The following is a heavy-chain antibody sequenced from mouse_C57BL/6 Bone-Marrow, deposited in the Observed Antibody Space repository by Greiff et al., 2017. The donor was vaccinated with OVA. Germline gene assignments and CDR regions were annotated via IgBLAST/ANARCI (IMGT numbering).Heavy chain of an antibody. J-gene: IGHJ2*01. CDR3: ARRGVYYYGSSYFFDY. D-gene: IGHD1-1*01. V-gene: IGHV1-85*01. CDR2: IYPRDGST. Sequence: QVQLQQSGPELVKPGASVKLSCKASGYTFTSYDINWVKQRPGQGLEWIGWIYPRDGSTTYNEKFKGKATLTVDTSSSTAYMELHSLTSEDSAVYFCARRGVYYYGSSYFFDYWGQGTTLTVSS. CDR1: GYTFTSYD.